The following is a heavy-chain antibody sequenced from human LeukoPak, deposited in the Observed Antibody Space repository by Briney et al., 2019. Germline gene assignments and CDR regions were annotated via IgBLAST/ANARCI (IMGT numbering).Heavy chain of an antibody. D-gene: IGHD3-10*01. Sequence: GGTLSLSCAVSGFTLSDYYMNWVRQAPGKGLEWLSSITTISHYIYYAGAVRGRFTISRDNAKNSLYLQMNSLRGEDTAVYYCARSGGPGTYHQLRYNWFDPWGQGTLVTVSS. CDR2: ITTISHYI. J-gene: IGHJ5*02. CDR3: ARSGGPGTYHQLRYNWFDP. V-gene: IGHV3-21*01. CDR1: GFTLSDYY.